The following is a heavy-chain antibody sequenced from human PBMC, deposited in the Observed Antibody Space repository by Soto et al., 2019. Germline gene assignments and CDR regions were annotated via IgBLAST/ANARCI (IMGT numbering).Heavy chain of an antibody. CDR3: ARLTYYYDSSGYYYYDP. J-gene: IGHJ5*02. CDR1: GGSISSSSYY. Sequence: PSETLSLTCTVSGGSISSSSYYWGWIRQPPGKGLEWIGSIYYSGSTYYNQSLKSRVTISVDTSKNQFSLKLSSVTAADTAVYYCARLTYYYDSSGYYYYDPWGQGTLVTVSS. V-gene: IGHV4-39*01. CDR2: IYYSGST. D-gene: IGHD3-22*01.